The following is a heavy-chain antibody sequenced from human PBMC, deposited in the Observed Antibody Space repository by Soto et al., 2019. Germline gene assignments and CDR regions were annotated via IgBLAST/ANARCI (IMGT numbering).Heavy chain of an antibody. CDR1: GYTFTSYD. J-gene: IGHJ4*02. CDR2: MNPNSGNT. V-gene: IGHV1-8*01. CDR3: ARGGRRITIFGVARRPFDY. Sequence: ASVKVSCKASGYTFTSYDINWVRQATGQGLEWMGWMNPNSGNTGYAQKFQGRVTMTRNTSISTAYMELSSLRSEDTAVYYCARGGRRITIFGVARRPFDYWGQGTLVTVSS. D-gene: IGHD3-3*01.